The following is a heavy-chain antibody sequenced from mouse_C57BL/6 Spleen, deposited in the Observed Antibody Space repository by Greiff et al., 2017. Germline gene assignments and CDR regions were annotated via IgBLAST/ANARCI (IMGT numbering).Heavy chain of an antibody. Sequence: QVHVKQSGAELARPGASVKLSCKASGYTFTSYGISWVKQRTGQGLEWIGEIYPRSGNTYYNEKFKGKATLTADKSSSTAYMELRSLTSEDSAVYFCARWDDYGPLYYFDYWGQGTTLTVSS. CDR2: IYPRSGNT. CDR3: ARWDDYGPLYYFDY. V-gene: IGHV1-81*01. CDR1: GYTFTSYG. D-gene: IGHD2-4*01. J-gene: IGHJ2*01.